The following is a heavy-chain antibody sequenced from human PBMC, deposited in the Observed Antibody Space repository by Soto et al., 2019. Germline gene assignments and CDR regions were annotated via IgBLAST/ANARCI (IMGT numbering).Heavy chain of an antibody. CDR3: ARLGLYDLNTVWY. Sequence: QLQLQESGPGLVKPSETLSLTCTVSGGSISSSSYYWGWIRQPPGKGLEWIGSIYYRGSTYYNPSLKSRVTISVDTSKNQFSLKLSSVTAADTAVYYCARLGLYDLNTVWYWGQGTLVTVSS. V-gene: IGHV4-39*01. CDR1: GGSISSSSYY. J-gene: IGHJ4*02. CDR2: IYYRGST. D-gene: IGHD4-4*01.